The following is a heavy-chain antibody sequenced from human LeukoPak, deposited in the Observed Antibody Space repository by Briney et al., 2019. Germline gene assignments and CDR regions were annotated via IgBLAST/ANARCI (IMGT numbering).Heavy chain of an antibody. CDR1: GGTFSSYA. V-gene: IGHV1-69*04. J-gene: IGHJ5*02. D-gene: IGHD6-6*01. CDR2: IIPILGIA. Sequence: ASVKVSRKASGGTFSSYAISWVRQAPGQGLEWMGRIIPILGIANYAQKFQGRVTITADKSTSTAYMELSSLRSEDTAVYYCARDDASIAARGSWFDPWGQGTLVTVSS. CDR3: ARDDASIAARGSWFDP.